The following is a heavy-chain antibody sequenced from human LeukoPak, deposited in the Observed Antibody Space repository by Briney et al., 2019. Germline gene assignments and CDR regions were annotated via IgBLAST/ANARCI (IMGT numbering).Heavy chain of an antibody. J-gene: IGHJ4*02. Sequence: SGPTLVNPKQTLTLTCTFSGISSSTSGVGVGCVRQPPGKALECLALTSWNDDKRYRPSLKSRLAITKDTSKNQVVLTMTNMDAVDTATYYCAHRKETGSPVGWGQGTLVTAAS. CDR2: TSWNDDK. V-gene: IGHV2-5*01. CDR3: AHRKETGSPVG. D-gene: IGHD2-15*01. CDR1: GISSSTSGVG.